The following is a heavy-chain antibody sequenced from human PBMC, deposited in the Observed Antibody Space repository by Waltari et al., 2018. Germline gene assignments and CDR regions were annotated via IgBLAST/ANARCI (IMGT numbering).Heavy chain of an antibody. CDR1: GFTFSSSA. Sequence: EEQLLESGGGLVQPGGSLRLSCAASGFTFSSSAMSWVRQAPGKGLEWVSVIYSGGSTYYADSVKGRFTISRDNSKNMLYLQMNSLRLEDTAVYHCAKDRPAAGRDAFDIWGQGTLVTVSS. CDR2: IYSGGST. CDR3: AKDRPAAGRDAFDI. D-gene: IGHD1-1*01. J-gene: IGHJ4*02. V-gene: IGHV3-23*03.